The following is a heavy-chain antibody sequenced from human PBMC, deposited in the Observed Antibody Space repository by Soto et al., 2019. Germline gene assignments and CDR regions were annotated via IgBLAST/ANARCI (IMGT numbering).Heavy chain of an antibody. Sequence: ASVKVSCKASGYTFTSYGISWVRQAPGQGLEWMGWISAYNGNTNYAQKLQGRVTMTTDTSTSTAYMELRSLRSDDTAVYYCARDPVSRSSSFAYWFDPWGQGTLVTVSS. CDR1: GYTFTSYG. CDR2: ISAYNGNT. CDR3: ARDPVSRSSSFAYWFDP. J-gene: IGHJ5*02. V-gene: IGHV1-18*01. D-gene: IGHD6-13*01.